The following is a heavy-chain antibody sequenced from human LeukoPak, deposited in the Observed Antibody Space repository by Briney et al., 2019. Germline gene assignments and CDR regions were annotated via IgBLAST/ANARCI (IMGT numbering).Heavy chain of an antibody. Sequence: SETLSLTCTVSGVSTNSYFWSWIRQPPGKGLEWIGWIYYAATTNYNPSLQSPVTISLYRSTSQLSLPLRAVTAADTAVYYWSKHQWLGSYAMDVWGRGTTVTVSS. CDR2: IYYAATT. CDR3: SKHQWLGSYAMDV. CDR1: GVSTNSYF. J-gene: IGHJ6*02. V-gene: IGHV4-59*08. D-gene: IGHD6-19*01.